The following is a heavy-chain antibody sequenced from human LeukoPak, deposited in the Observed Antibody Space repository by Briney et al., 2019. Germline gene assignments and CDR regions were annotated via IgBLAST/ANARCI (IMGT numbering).Heavy chain of an antibody. V-gene: IGHV3-23*01. J-gene: IGHJ4*02. CDR1: GFTFGSYA. CDR3: AKVPSKFITKSY. Sequence: GGSLRLSCAASGFTFGSYAMNWVRQAPGKGLEWVSTISDGGGSTYSADSVKGRFTISRDNSKNTVYLQMNSLRAEDTAVYYCAKVPSKFITKSYWGQGTLVTVSS. CDR2: ISDGGGST. D-gene: IGHD3-16*02.